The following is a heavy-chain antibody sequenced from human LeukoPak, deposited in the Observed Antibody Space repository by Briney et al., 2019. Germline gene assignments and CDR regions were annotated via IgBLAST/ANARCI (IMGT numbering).Heavy chain of an antibody. V-gene: IGHV1-69*06. CDR1: GDTFTTYA. CDR2: IIPMFGTP. Sequence: ASVKVSRKASGDTFTTYAIIWVRQAPGQGLEWMGGIIPMFGTPNYAQRLQGRVTITADKSTKTAYMELSSLRSEDTAVYYCARAGIPGYCTNVTCSNWLDPWGQGTLVTVSS. J-gene: IGHJ5*02. CDR3: ARAGIPGYCTNVTCSNWLDP. D-gene: IGHD2-8*01.